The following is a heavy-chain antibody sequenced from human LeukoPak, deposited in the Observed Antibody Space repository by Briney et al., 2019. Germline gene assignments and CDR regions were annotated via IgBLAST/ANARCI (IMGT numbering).Heavy chain of an antibody. D-gene: IGHD6-6*01. V-gene: IGHV3-7*03. CDR1: GFTFSNFW. J-gene: IGHJ4*02. CDR2: INTDGSDT. CDR3: AGEPRQLAY. Sequence: PGGSLRLSCAASGFTFSNFWMSWVRQVAGKGLEWVCSINTDGSDTRYAVSVRGRFTMSRDNAKNSLYLQMNSLRVEDTATYYCAGEPRQLAYWGQGTLVTVSS.